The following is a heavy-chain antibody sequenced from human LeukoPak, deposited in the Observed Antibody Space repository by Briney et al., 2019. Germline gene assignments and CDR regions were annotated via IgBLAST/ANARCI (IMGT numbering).Heavy chain of an antibody. D-gene: IGHD3-10*01. CDR3: ARVTMVRGVSYLYYFDY. J-gene: IGHJ4*02. CDR1: GGSISSSSYY. V-gene: IGHV4-39*07. Sequence: PSETLSLTCTVSGGSISSSSYYWGWIRQPPGKGLEWIGSIYYSGSTNYNPSLKSRVTISVDTSKNQFSLKLSSVTAADTAVYYCARVTMVRGVSYLYYFDYWGQGTLVTVSS. CDR2: IYYSGST.